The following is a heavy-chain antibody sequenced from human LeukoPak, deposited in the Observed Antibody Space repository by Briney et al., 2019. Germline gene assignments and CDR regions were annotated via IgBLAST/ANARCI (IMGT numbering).Heavy chain of an antibody. Sequence: PSETLSLTCAVYGGSFSGYYWSWIRQPPGKGLEWIGETNHSGSTNCNPSLKSRVTISVDTSKNQFSLKLSSVTAADTAVYYCARFSSSWYYFDYWGQGTLVTVSS. J-gene: IGHJ4*02. CDR2: TNHSGST. CDR3: ARFSSSWYYFDY. D-gene: IGHD6-13*01. CDR1: GGSFSGYY. V-gene: IGHV4-34*01.